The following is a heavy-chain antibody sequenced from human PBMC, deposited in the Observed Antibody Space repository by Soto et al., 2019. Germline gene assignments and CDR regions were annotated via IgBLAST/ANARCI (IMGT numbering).Heavy chain of an antibody. V-gene: IGHV4-34*01. CDR1: GGSFSGYY. CDR3: ARGLIYCSGGSCYYFDY. CDR2: INHSGST. J-gene: IGHJ4*02. D-gene: IGHD2-15*01. Sequence: SETLSLTCAVYGGSFSGYYWSWIRQPPGKGLEWIGEINHSGSTNYNPSLKSRVTISVDTSKNQFSLKLSSVTAADTAVYYCARGLIYCSGGSCYYFDYWGQGTLVTVS.